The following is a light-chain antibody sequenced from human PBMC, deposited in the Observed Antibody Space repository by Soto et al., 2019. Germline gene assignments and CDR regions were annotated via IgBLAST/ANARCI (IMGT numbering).Light chain of an antibody. CDR3: QQYQSYST. Sequence: DIQMTQSPSTLSASVGDRVTITCRASESVSSWLAWYQQKPGKAPKVLISKASSLESGVPSRFSGSGSGTEFTLTINSLQSDDFATYYCQQYQSYSTFGQGTKVEV. CDR1: ESVSSW. CDR2: KAS. V-gene: IGKV1-5*03. J-gene: IGKJ1*01.